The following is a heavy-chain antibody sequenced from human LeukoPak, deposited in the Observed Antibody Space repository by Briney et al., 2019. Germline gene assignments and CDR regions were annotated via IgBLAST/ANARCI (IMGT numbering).Heavy chain of an antibody. CDR3: ARGVGATMPHYFDY. V-gene: IGHV1-69*05. J-gene: IGHJ4*02. CDR2: IIPIFGTA. D-gene: IGHD1-26*01. CDR1: GGTFSSYA. Sequence: SVKVSCKASGGTFSSYAISWVRQAPGQGLEWMGRIIPIFGTANYAQKFQGRVTVTTDESTSTAYMELSSLRSEDTAVYYCARGVGATMPHYFDYWGQGTLVTVSS.